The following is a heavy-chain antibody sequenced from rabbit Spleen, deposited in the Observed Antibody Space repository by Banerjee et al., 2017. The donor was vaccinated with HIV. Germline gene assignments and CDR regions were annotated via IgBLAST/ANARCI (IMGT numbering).Heavy chain of an antibody. Sequence: QEQLKETGGGLVQPGGSLTLSCTASGFSFSSSNYMCWVRQAPVKALEWIACIYGGSARSTYYASWAKGRFTISKTSSTTVTLQMTSLTAADTATYFCARDTGSSFSSYGMDLWGPGTLVTVS. CDR2: IYGGSARST. J-gene: IGHJ6*01. CDR3: ARDTGSSFSSYGMDL. CDR1: GFSFSSSNY. D-gene: IGHD8-1*01. V-gene: IGHV1S45*01.